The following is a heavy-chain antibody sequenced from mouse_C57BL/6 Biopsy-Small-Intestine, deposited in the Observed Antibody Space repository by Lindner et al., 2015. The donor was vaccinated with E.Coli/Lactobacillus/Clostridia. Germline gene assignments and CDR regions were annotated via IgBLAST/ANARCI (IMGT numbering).Heavy chain of an antibody. V-gene: IGHV14-4*02. CDR2: VSAYNGAT. D-gene: IGHD2-4*01. J-gene: IGHJ4*01. CDR3: ARNDYWAAVKTPNDY. CDR1: GYTFTNYY. Sequence: SVKVSCKTSGYTFTNYYVSWVRQAPGQGLEWMGWVSAYNGATEYAPKFLGRVTMTTDTSTSAGFMEIRSLTSDDTAVYYCARNDYWAAVKTPNDYWGQGTLVTVTS.